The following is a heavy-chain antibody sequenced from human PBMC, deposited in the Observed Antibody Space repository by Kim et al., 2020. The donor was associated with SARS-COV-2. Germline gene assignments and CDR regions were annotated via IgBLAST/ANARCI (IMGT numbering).Heavy chain of an antibody. CDR1: GGSVSSGSYY. CDR3: ARGGRGVVVPAALGY. J-gene: IGHJ4*01. V-gene: IGHV4-61*01. Sequence: SETLSLTCTVSGGSVSSGSYYWGWIRQPPGKGLEWSGYIYYSGSTNYNPSLKSRVTISVDTSKNQFSLKLISVTAADTAVEYCARGGRGVVVPAALGYWG. D-gene: IGHD2-2*01. CDR2: IYYSGST.